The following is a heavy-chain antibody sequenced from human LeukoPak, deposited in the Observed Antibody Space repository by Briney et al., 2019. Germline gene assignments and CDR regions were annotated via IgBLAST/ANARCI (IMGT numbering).Heavy chain of an antibody. CDR3: ARDLETGHDAFDI. J-gene: IGHJ3*02. Sequence: GGSLRLSCAASGFTFSRSRMNWVRQAPGKGLEWVSHISSTSTRIYYGDSVKGRFTISRDNAKNSLYLQMNSLRAEDTAIYYCARDLETGHDAFDIRGQGTLVTVSS. CDR1: GFTFSRSR. CDR2: ISSTSTRI. D-gene: IGHD1-1*01. V-gene: IGHV3-48*01.